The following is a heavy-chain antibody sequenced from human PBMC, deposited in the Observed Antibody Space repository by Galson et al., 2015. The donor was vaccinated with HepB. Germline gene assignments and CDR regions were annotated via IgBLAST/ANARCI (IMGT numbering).Heavy chain of an antibody. Sequence: SLRLSCAASGFTFSSYGMHWVRQAPGKGLEWVAVISYDGSNKYYADSVKGRFTISRDNSKNTLYLQMNSLRAEDTAVYYCAKEIAAAAPYYYGMDVWGQGTTVTVSS. D-gene: IGHD6-13*01. CDR2: ISYDGSNK. V-gene: IGHV3-30*18. J-gene: IGHJ6*02. CDR3: AKEIAAAAPYYYGMDV. CDR1: GFTFSSYG.